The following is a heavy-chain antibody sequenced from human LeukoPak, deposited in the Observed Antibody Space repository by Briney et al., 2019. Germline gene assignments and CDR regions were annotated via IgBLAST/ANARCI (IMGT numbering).Heavy chain of an antibody. D-gene: IGHD3-10*01. J-gene: IGHJ4*02. V-gene: IGHV2-5*02. CDR2: IYWDDDK. CDR1: GFSLSTSGVG. CDR3: AQIVTMVRGVIIPFDY. Sequence: SGPTLVNPTQTLTLTCTFSGFSLSTSGVGVGWIRQPPGKALEWLALIYWDDDKRYSPSLKSRLTITKDTSKNQVVLTMTNMDPVDTATYYCAQIVTMVRGVIIPFDYWGQGTLVTVSS.